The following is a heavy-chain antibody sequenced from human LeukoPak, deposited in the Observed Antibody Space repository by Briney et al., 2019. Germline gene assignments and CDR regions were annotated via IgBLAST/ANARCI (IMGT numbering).Heavy chain of an antibody. CDR3: VKDSQEMAIMEY. CDR2: IWNDESNK. V-gene: IGHV3-33*06. D-gene: IGHD5-24*01. CDR1: GFSSYG. J-gene: IGHJ4*02. Sequence: PGRSLRLSCAASGFSSYGMHWVRQAPGKGLEWVAVIWNDESNKYYADSVKGRFTISRDNSRNTLYLQMNSLRAEDTAVYYCVKDSQEMAIMEYWGQGTQVTVSS.